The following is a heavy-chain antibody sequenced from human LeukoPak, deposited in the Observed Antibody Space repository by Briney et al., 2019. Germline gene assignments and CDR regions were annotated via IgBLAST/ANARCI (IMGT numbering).Heavy chain of an antibody. V-gene: IGHV4-39*01. CDR1: GDSITNTLYR. CDR3: ARTIQYFDWFFDF. J-gene: IGHJ4*02. D-gene: IGHD3-9*01. CDR2: ISYSGST. Sequence: PSETLSLTCTVSGDSITNTLYRWGWFRQPAGKGLEWIGSISYSGSTYFNPSLKSRVTVSLETSKNKFSLKLNSVTAADTAVYYCARTIQYFDWFFDFWGQGSLVPVSP.